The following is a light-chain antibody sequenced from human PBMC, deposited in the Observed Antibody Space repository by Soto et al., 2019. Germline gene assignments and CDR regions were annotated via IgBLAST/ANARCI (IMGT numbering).Light chain of an antibody. V-gene: IGKV3-20*01. CDR3: QQYGSSPPVIT. CDR2: GAS. Sequence: EIVLTQSPGTLSLSPGERATLSCRASQSVSSSYLAWYQQKPGQAPRLLIYGASSRATVIPDRFSGSGSGTDFTLTISRLEPEDFAVYYCQQYGSSPPVITFGQGTRLEIK. CDR1: QSVSSSY. J-gene: IGKJ5*01.